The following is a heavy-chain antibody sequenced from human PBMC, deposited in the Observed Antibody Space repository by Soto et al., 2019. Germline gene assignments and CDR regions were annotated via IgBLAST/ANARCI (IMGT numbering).Heavy chain of an antibody. Sequence: LRLSCAASGFTFSSYGMHWVRQAPGKGLEWVAVISYDGSNKYYADSVKGRFTISRDNSKNTLYLQMNSLRAEDTAVYYCAKSPIYSSYAFDIWGQGTMVTVS. V-gene: IGHV3-30*18. D-gene: IGHD6-6*01. CDR3: AKSPIYSSYAFDI. CDR2: ISYDGSNK. CDR1: GFTFSSYG. J-gene: IGHJ3*02.